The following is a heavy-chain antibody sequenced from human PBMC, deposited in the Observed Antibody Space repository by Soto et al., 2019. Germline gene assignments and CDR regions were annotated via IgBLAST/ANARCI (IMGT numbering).Heavy chain of an antibody. CDR3: ARTLRDGYNAFVY. CDR2: ISYDGSNK. V-gene: IGHV3-30-3*01. CDR1: GFTFSSYA. D-gene: IGHD5-12*01. J-gene: IGHJ4*02. Sequence: PGGSLRLSCAASGFTFSSYAMHWVRQAPGKGLEWVAVISYDGSNKYYADSVKGRFTISRDNSKNMLYLQMNSLRAEDTAVYYCARTLRDGYNAFVYWGQGTLVTVSS.